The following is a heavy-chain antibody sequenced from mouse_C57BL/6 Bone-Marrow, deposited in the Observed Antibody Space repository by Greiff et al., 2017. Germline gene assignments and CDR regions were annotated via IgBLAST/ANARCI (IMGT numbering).Heavy chain of an antibody. V-gene: IGHV1-54*01. Sequence: QVQLQQSGAELVRPGTSVKVSCKASGYAFTNYLIEWVKQRPGQGLEWIGVINPGSGGTNYNEKFKGKATLTADKSSSTAYMQLSSLTSEDSAVYFCAITTVVARDFDVWGTGTTVTVSS. D-gene: IGHD1-1*01. CDR3: AITTVVARDFDV. CDR1: GYAFTNYL. J-gene: IGHJ1*03. CDR2: INPGSGGT.